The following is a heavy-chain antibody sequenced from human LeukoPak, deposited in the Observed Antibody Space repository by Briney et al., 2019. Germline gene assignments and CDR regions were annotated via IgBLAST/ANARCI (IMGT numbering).Heavy chain of an antibody. J-gene: IGHJ4*02. D-gene: IGHD3-22*01. V-gene: IGHV4-59*01. CDR2: IYYSGST. CDR3: ARGYYDSSVVPPDY. CDR1: GCSISSYY. Sequence: SETLSLNCTVSGCSISSYYWSWLRQPPGKGLEWIGNIYYSGSTNYNPSLKSRVTISVDTSKNQFSLKLSSVAAADTAVYYCARGYYDSSVVPPDYWGQGTLVTVSS.